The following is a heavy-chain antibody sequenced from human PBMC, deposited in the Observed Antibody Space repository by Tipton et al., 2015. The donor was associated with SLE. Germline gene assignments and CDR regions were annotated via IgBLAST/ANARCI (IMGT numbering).Heavy chain of an antibody. D-gene: IGHD1-7*01. Sequence: TLSLTCAVYGGSFSGYYWSWIRQPPGKGLEWIGEINHSGSTNYNPSLKSRVTISVDTSKNQFSLKLSSVTAADTAVYYCAREGWNFGNWFDPWGQGTLVTVSS. J-gene: IGHJ5*02. CDR2: INHSGST. CDR3: AREGWNFGNWFDP. V-gene: IGHV4-34*01. CDR1: GGSFSGYY.